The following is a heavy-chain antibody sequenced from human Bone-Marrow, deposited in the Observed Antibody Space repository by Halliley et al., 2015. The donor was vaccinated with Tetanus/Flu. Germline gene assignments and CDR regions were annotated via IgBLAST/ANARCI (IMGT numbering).Heavy chain of an antibody. Sequence: LECVATIKQDGSPKYYMDSVKGRFTISGDNAKNSVYLQMNNVRADDTAIYYCVTERWCIFDYWGQGTLVTVSS. D-gene: IGHD2-21*01. J-gene: IGHJ4*02. CDR3: VTERWCIFDY. V-gene: IGHV3-7*03. CDR2: IKQDGSPK.